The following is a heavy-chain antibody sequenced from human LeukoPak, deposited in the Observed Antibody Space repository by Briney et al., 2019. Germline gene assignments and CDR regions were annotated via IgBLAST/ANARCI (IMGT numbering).Heavy chain of an antibody. CDR1: GYIFTDYY. D-gene: IGHD6-13*01. V-gene: IGHV1-2*04. J-gene: IGHJ1*01. CDR3: ARGSPVAAAGTAYFHH. Sequence: ASVKVSCKAFGYIFTDYYMHWVRQAPGQGLEWMGWINPKSGDTKYAQESQGWVTMTRDTSISTAYIELSRSRSDDTAMYYCARGSPVAAAGTAYFHHWGQGTLVTVSS. CDR2: INPKSGDT.